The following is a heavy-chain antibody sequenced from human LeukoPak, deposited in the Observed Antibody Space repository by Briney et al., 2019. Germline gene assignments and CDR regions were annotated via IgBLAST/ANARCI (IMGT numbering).Heavy chain of an antibody. CDR2: IIPILGIA. V-gene: IGHV1-69*04. Sequence: ASVKVSCKASGGTFSSYAISWVRQAPGQGLEWMGRIIPILGIANYAQKFQGRVTITADKSTSTAYMELSSLRSEDTAVYYCARGVEQSDYYYYYYMDVWGKGTTVTVSS. CDR1: GGTFSSYA. J-gene: IGHJ6*03. CDR3: ARGVEQSDYYYYYYMDV. D-gene: IGHD6-19*01.